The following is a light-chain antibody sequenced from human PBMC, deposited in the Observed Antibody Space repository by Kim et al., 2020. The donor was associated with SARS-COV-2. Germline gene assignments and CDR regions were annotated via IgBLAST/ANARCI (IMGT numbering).Light chain of an antibody. CDR2: GAS. J-gene: IGKJ1*01. CDR3: QQYENSPWT. CDR1: QSVSSMY. Sequence: FLTPSPGTLSLSPGERATLSCRASQSVSSMYLAWYQQKPGQAPRLLIYGASNRATGIPDRFSGSGSGTGFTLNISRLEPEDCAVYYCQQYENSPWTFGQGTKVDIK. V-gene: IGKV3-20*01.